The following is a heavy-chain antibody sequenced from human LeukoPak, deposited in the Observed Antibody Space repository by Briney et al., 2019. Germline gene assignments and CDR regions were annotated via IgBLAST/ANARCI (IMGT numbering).Heavy chain of an antibody. CDR1: GGTFSSYA. V-gene: IGHV1-69*04. CDR2: IIPILGIA. J-gene: IGHJ4*02. CDR3: AKDVPWFGEGNFDY. Sequence: SVKVSCKASGGTFSSYAISWVRQAPGQGLEWMGRIIPILGIANYAQKFQGRVTITADKSTSTAYMELSSLRSEDTAVYYCAKDVPWFGEGNFDYWGQGTLVTVSS. D-gene: IGHD3-10*01.